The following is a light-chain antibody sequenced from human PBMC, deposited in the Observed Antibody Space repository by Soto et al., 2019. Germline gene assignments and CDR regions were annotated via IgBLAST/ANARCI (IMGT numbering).Light chain of an antibody. Sequence: VVTQPPSASGAPGQRVTVSCSGSNSNIGGNYVYWYQQLPGTAPKLLIYKNNQRPSGVPERFSGSKSGTSASLAISGLRSEDEADYYCAVWDDSLSGRVFGGGTKVTVL. CDR1: NSNIGGNY. CDR2: KNN. V-gene: IGLV1-47*01. J-gene: IGLJ3*02. CDR3: AVWDDSLSGRV.